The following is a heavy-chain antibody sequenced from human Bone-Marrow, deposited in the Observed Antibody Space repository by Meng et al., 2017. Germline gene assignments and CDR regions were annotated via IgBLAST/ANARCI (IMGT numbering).Heavy chain of an antibody. J-gene: IGHJ4*02. V-gene: IGHV3-7*01. CDR2: IKQDGSEK. CDR3: ARDPERWSPAFIDY. D-gene: IGHD4-23*01. CDR1: GFTFSSYW. Sequence: GESLKISCAASGFTFSSYWMSWVRQAPGKGLEWVANIKQDGSEKYYVDSVKGRFTISRDNAKNSLYLQMNSLRAEDTAVYYCARDPERWSPAFIDYWGQGTLVTVSS.